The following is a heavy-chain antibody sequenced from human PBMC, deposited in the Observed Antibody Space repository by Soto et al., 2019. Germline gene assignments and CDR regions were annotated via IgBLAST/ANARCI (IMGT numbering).Heavy chain of an antibody. CDR3: STCSGYDYDYYYMDV. CDR2: IIPILGIA. D-gene: IGHD5-12*01. V-gene: IGHV1-69*02. J-gene: IGHJ6*03. Sequence: VQLVQSGAEVKKPGSSVKVSCKASGGTFSSYTISWVRQAPGQGLEWMGRIIPILGIANYAQKFQGRVTITADKSTITADKEASSMRSEDTAVYYCSTCSGYDYDYYYMDVGGKGTTVTVSS. CDR1: GGTFSSYT.